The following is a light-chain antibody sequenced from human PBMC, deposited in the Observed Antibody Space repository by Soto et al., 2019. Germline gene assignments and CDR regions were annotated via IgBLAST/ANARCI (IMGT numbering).Light chain of an antibody. CDR1: QSVSSSY. CDR3: QHYGTSPGGS. Sequence: EIVLTQSPGTLSLSPGERATLSCRASQSVSSSYLAWYQQIPGKAPRLLIYGASSRATGIPARFSGSGSGTDFTLTISRLEPEDFAVYYCQHYGTSPGGSFGQGTKVQIK. CDR2: GAS. V-gene: IGKV3-20*01. J-gene: IGKJ1*01.